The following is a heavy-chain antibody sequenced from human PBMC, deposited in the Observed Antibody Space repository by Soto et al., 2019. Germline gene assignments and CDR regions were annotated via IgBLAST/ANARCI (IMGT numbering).Heavy chain of an antibody. CDR1: GGTFSSYA. CDR2: IIPIFGIA. J-gene: IGHJ4*02. D-gene: IGHD3-3*02. Sequence: ASVKVSCKASGGTFSSYAISWVRQAPGQGLEWMGGIIPIFGIANYAQKFQGRVTITADKSTSTAYKELSSLRSEDTAVYYCARDPISRAPFWGQGTLVTVSS. V-gene: IGHV1-69*10. CDR3: ARDPISRAPF.